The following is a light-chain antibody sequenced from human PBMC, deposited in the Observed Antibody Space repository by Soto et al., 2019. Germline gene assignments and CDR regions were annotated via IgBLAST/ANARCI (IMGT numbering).Light chain of an antibody. CDR3: QQYGSSPSWT. CDR2: DAS. CDR1: QSVSNNY. J-gene: IGKJ1*01. V-gene: IGKV3-20*01. Sequence: EIVLTQSPGTLSLSPLEIATLSCMASQSVSNNYLAWYQQKPGQAPRLLIYDASRRATGIPDRFSGSGSGTDFTLTISRLEPEDFAVYYCQQYGSSPSWTFGQGTKVDIK.